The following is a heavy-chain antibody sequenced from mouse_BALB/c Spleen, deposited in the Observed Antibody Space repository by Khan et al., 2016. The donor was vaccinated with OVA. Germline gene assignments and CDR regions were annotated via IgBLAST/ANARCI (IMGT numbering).Heavy chain of an antibody. CDR2: INSAGYYT. D-gene: IGHD4-1*01. Sequence: EVQLVESGGDLVKPGGSLRLSCAASGFTFSAYGMSWVRQPPDKRLEWVSTINSAGYYTYYPDTVKGRFTISRNNAENTLYLQMNRLKSEDTAIYYCASHLTGSFAYWGQGTLVTVSA. J-gene: IGHJ3*01. CDR1: GFTFSAYG. V-gene: IGHV5-6*01. CDR3: ASHLTGSFAY.